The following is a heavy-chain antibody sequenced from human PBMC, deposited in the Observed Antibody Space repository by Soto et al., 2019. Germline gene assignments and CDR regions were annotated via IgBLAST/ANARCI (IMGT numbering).Heavy chain of an antibody. Sequence: QVQLVQSGAEVKKPGSSVKVSCKASGGTFSSYAISWVRQAPGQGLEWMGGIIPIFGTANYAQKFQGRVTITADESTSTAYMELSSLRSEDTAVDYCAVYDFLSGYYQTRPRYYYYGMDVWGQGTPVTVSS. CDR2: IIPIFGTA. D-gene: IGHD3-3*01. V-gene: IGHV1-69*01. CDR1: GGTFSSYA. J-gene: IGHJ6*02. CDR3: AVYDFLSGYYQTRPRYYYYGMDV.